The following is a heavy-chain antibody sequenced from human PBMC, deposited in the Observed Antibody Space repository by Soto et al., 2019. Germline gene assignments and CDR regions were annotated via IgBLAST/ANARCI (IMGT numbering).Heavy chain of an antibody. J-gene: IGHJ4*02. Sequence: PSETLSLTCIVSSGSFSSYYWSWIRQPPGKRLEYIGYIYYNGNTNYNPSLKSRVTISVDTSKNQFSLKLSSVTAADTAVYFCARMLNYSDSSRYYYDFWGQGSLVTVS. CDR3: ARMLNYSDSSRYYYDF. V-gene: IGHV4-59*01. D-gene: IGHD3-22*01. CDR2: IYYNGNT. CDR1: SGSFSSYY.